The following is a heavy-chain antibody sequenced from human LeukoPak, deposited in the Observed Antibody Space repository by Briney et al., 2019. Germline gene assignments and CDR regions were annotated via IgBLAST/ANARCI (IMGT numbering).Heavy chain of an antibody. V-gene: IGHV4-38-2*02. J-gene: IGHJ3*02. CDR1: GYSISSGYY. CDR2: IYHSGST. D-gene: IGHD3-22*01. CDR3: ARLQDSSGSEGEVAFDI. Sequence: PETLSLTCTVSGYSISSGYYWGWIRLPPGKGLEGIGSIYHSGSTYYNPSLKSRVTISIDTSKNQFSLKLSSVTAADTAVYYCARLQDSSGSEGEVAFDIWGQGTMVTVSS.